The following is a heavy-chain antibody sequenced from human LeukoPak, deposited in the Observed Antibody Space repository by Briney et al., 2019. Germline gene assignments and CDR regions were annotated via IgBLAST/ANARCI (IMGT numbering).Heavy chain of an antibody. CDR3: ARDSTPLAARRTVDY. V-gene: IGHV1-18*01. D-gene: IGHD6-6*01. CDR1: GYTFTSYG. J-gene: IGHJ4*02. CDR2: ISAYNGNT. Sequence: ASVKVSCKASGYTFTSYGISWVRQAPGQGLEWMGWISAYNGNTNYAQKLQGRVTMTTDTSTSTAYMGLRSLRSDDTAVYYCARDSTPLAARRTVDYWGQGTLVTVSS.